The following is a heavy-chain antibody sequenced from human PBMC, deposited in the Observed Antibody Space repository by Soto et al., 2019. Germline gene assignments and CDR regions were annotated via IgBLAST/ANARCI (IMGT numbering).Heavy chain of an antibody. D-gene: IGHD3-9*01. CDR1: GGSISSGDYY. J-gene: IGHJ5*02. V-gene: IGHV4-30-4*01. CDR2: IYYSGST. Sequence: PSETLSLTCSVSGGSISSGDYYWSWIRQPPGKGLEWIGNIYYSGSTYYNPSLKSRVTISIDTSKNQFSLKLSSVTAADTAVYYCASRKSSPYFDPWGQGTLVTVSS. CDR3: ASRKSSPYFDP.